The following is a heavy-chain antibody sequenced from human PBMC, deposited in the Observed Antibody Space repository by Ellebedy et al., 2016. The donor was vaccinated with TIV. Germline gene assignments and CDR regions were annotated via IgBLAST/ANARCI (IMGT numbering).Heavy chain of an antibody. D-gene: IGHD6-13*01. CDR1: GYSFTSYW. V-gene: IGHV5-51*01. CDR2: IYPGDSDT. J-gene: IGHJ4*02. Sequence: GGSLRLSXKGSGYSFTSYWIGWVRQMPGKGLEWMGIIYPGDSDTRYSPSFQGQVTISADKSNSTAYLQWSSLKASDTAMYYCARPSDRQLDPGGHFDYWGQGTLVTVSS. CDR3: ARPSDRQLDPGGHFDY.